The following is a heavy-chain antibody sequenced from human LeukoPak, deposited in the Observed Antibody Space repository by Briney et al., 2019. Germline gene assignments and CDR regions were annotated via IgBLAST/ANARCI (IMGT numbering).Heavy chain of an antibody. CDR1: RFTVSNNY. V-gene: IGHV3-53*05. J-gene: IGHJ4*02. Sequence: PGGSLRLSCAASRFTVSNNYMSWVRQAPGKGLEWVSVIYSGGGTYYADSVKGRFTISRDNSKNTLYLQMNSLRAEDTAVYYCAKELSGWYFDYWGQGTLVTVSS. CDR2: IYSGGGT. D-gene: IGHD6-19*01. CDR3: AKELSGWYFDY.